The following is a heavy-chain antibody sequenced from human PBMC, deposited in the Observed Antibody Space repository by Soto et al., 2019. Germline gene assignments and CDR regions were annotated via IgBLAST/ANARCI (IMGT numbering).Heavy chain of an antibody. Sequence: QVQLQQSGPGLVKPSQTLSLTCAISGDSVSSNSAAWNWIRQSPSRGLEWLGRTYYRSKWYNDYAVSLKSRITINPDTSKNQFSLQLNSVTPEDTAVYYCATARRYKWNDDYNWYFDLWGRGTLVTVSS. J-gene: IGHJ2*01. CDR1: GDSVSSNSAA. CDR3: ATARRYKWNDDYNWYFDL. D-gene: IGHD1-1*01. CDR2: TYYRSKWYN. V-gene: IGHV6-1*01.